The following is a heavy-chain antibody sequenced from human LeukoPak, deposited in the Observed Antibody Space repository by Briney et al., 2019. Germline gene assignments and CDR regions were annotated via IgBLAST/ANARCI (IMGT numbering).Heavy chain of an antibody. D-gene: IGHD6-13*01. CDR3: AREWQQLVTYTYYYYGMDV. J-gene: IGHJ6*02. V-gene: IGHV6-1*01. CDR2: TYDRSKWYN. Sequence: SQTLSLTCAISGDSGSSNSDAWNWIRQSPSRGLEWLRRTYDRSKWYNDYAVSVKSRITINPDTSKNQFSLQLNSVTPEDTAVYYCAREWQQLVTYTYYYYGMDVWGQGTTVTVSS. CDR1: GDSGSSNSDA.